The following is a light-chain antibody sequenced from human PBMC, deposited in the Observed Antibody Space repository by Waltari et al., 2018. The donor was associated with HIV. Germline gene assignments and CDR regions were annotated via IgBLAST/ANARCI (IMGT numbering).Light chain of an antibody. CDR3: AAWDDSLSGLHVV. CDR1: SSNIGRNY. V-gene: IGLV1-47*01. Sequence: QSVLTQPPSASGTPGQRVTISCSGSSSNIGRNYVYWYQQLPGTAPKLLSYRNNQRPSGVPDRFSGSKSGTSASLAISGLRSEDEADYYCAAWDDSLSGLHVVFGGGTKVTVL. CDR2: RNN. J-gene: IGLJ2*01.